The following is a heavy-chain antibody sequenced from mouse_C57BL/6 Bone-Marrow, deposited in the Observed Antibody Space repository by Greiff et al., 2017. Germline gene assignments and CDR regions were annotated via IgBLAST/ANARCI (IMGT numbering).Heavy chain of an antibody. CDR1: GYTFTSYG. CDR3: ARSGGNCYYAMDY. Sequence: QVQLQQSGAELARPGASVKLSCKASGYTFTSYGISWVKQRTGQGLEWIGEIYPRSGNTYYNEKFKGKATLTADKSSSTAYMELRSLTSEYSAVYFCARSGGNCYYAMDYWGQGTSVTVSS. V-gene: IGHV1-81*01. CDR2: IYPRSGNT. D-gene: IGHD2-1*01. J-gene: IGHJ4*01.